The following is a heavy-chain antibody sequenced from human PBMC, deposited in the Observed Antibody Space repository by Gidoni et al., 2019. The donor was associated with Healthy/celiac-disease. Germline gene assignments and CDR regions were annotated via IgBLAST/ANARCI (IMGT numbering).Heavy chain of an antibody. CDR1: GVTVSSNY. CDR2: IYSGGST. CDR3: ARGTPIAAAGFPLDY. V-gene: IGHV3-66*01. D-gene: IGHD6-13*01. J-gene: IGHJ4*02. Sequence: EVQLVESGGGLVQPGGSLRLSCAASGVTVSSNYMSWVRQAPGKGLEWVSVIYSGGSTYYADSVKGRFTISRDNSKNTLYLQMNSLRAEDTAVYYCARGTPIAAAGFPLDYWGQGTLVTVSS.